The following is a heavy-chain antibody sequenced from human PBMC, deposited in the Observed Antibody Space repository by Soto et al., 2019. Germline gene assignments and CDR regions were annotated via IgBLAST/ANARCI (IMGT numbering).Heavy chain of an antibody. CDR3: EGGDYPGGWFDP. D-gene: IGHD4-17*01. Sequence: SETLSLTCTVSGGSVSFSTYYWGWIRQPPGKGLEWIGSIYYSGSTYYNPSFKSRVTISVDTSKNQFSLKLSSVTPADTAVYYCEGGDYPGGWFDPWGQGTLVTVSS. CDR1: GGSVSFSTYY. CDR2: IYYSGST. J-gene: IGHJ5*02. V-gene: IGHV4-39*01.